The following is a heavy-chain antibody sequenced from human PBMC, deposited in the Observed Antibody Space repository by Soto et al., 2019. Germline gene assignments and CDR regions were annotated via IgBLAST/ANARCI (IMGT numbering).Heavy chain of an antibody. Sequence: PGGSLRLSCAASGFTFDDYGMSWVRQAPGKGLEWVSGINWNGGSTGYADSVKGRFTISRDNAKNSLYLQMNSLRAEDTAVYYCAIEKVGPTSIHVFDIWGQGTMVTVSS. D-gene: IGHD1-26*01. CDR2: INWNGGST. V-gene: IGHV3-20*04. J-gene: IGHJ3*02. CDR1: GFTFDDYG. CDR3: AIEKVGPTSIHVFDI.